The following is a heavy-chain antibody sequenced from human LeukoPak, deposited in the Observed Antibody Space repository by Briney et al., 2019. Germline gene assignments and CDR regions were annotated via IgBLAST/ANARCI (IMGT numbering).Heavy chain of an antibody. V-gene: IGHV3-48*03. CDR3: ARVDRISAASF. Sequence: GGSLRLSCAASGFPFSSYERNWVRQAPGKGLEWVSYISSTGRTIYYADSVKGRFTISRDNAKNSLYLQVNSLRAEDTAIYYCARVDRISAASFWGQGTLVTVSS. D-gene: IGHD6-13*01. CDR2: ISSTGRTI. J-gene: IGHJ4*02. CDR1: GFPFSSYE.